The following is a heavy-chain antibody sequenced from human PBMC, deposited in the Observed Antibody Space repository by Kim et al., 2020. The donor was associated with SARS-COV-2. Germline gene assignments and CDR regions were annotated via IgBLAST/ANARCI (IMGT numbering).Heavy chain of an antibody. CDR3: AKDSGAVRNWNYFLL. D-gene: IGHD1-7*01. V-gene: IGHV3-30*02. Sequence: EPVKGRFTISRDKSKNTLYLQMNSLRAEDTAVYYCAKDSGAVRNWNYFLLWGQGTLVTVSS. J-gene: IGHJ1*01.